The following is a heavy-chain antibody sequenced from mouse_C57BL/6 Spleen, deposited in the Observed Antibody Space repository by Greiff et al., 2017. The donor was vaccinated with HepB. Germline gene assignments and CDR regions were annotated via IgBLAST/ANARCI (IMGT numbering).Heavy chain of an antibody. CDR2: IDPSDSYT. CDR3: ARSALYYYGSSSWYFDV. J-gene: IGHJ1*03. Sequence: QVQLQQPGAELVKPGASVKLSCKASGYTFTSYWMQWVKQRPGQGLEWIGEIDPSDSYTNYNQKFKGKATLTVDTSSSTAYMQLSSLTSEDSAVYYCARSALYYYGSSSWYFDVWGTGTTVTVSS. V-gene: IGHV1-50*01. D-gene: IGHD1-1*01. CDR1: GYTFTSYW.